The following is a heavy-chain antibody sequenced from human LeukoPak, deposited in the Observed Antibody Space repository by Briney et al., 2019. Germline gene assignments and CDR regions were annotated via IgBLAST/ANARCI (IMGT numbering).Heavy chain of an antibody. Sequence: GASVKVSCKASGYTFTGYYMHWVRQAPGQGLEWMGWINPNSGGTNYAQKFQGRVTMTRAKSISTAYMELSRLRSDDTAVYYCARDRYCSGGSCYSDAFDIWGQGTMVTVSS. J-gene: IGHJ3*02. CDR1: GYTFTGYY. CDR2: INPNSGGT. CDR3: ARDRYCSGGSCYSDAFDI. V-gene: IGHV1-2*02. D-gene: IGHD2-15*01.